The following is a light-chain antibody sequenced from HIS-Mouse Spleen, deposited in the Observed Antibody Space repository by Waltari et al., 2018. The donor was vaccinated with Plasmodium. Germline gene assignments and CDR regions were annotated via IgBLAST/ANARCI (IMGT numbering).Light chain of an antibody. CDR2: EGS. CDR3: CSYAGSSTFV. Sequence: QSALTQPASVSGSPGQSITISCTGTSSDVGSYNLVSWYQQHPGKAPKLMFYEGSKRPAGVSNRFSGSKSGNTASLTTSGLQAEDEADYYCCSYAGSSTFVFGGGTKLTVL. V-gene: IGLV2-23*03. CDR1: SSDVGSYNL. J-gene: IGLJ3*02.